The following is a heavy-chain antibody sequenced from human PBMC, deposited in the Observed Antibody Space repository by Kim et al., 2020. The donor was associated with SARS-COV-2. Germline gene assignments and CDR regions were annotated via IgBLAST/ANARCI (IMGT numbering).Heavy chain of an antibody. CDR3: SRGYSGGPIYAFDI. CDR2: SGNKASSHTT. D-gene: IGHD5-12*01. Sequence: GGSQRLSCAASGFTLSDHYIDWVRQGPGKGLEWVGRSGNKASSHTTEYAASVKDRFTISRDDSKNSLYLQMNSLKTEDTAVYYCSRGYSGGPIYAFDIWGQGTDVTVSS. J-gene: IGHJ3*02. CDR1: GFTLSDHY. V-gene: IGHV3-72*01.